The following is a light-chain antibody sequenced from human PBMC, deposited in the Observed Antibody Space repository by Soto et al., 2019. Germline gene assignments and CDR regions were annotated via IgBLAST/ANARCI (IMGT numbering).Light chain of an antibody. Sequence: DIQMTQSPSTLSGSVGDRVTITCRASQTISSWLAWYQQKPGKDPKLLIYKASTLKSGVPSRFSGSGSGTEFTLTISSLQPDDFATYYCQHYNSYSGAFGQGTKVELK. CDR3: QHYNSYSGA. J-gene: IGKJ1*01. CDR1: QTISSW. V-gene: IGKV1-5*03. CDR2: KAS.